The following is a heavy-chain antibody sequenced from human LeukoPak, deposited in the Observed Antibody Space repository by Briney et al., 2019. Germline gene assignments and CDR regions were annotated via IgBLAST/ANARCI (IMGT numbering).Heavy chain of an antibody. D-gene: IGHD3-22*01. V-gene: IGHV4-59*01. CDR2: IYYSGST. CDR1: GGSISSYY. Sequence: PSETLSLTCTVSGGSISSYYWSWIRQSPGKGLEWIGYIYYSGSTNYNPSLKSRVTISVDTSKNQFSLKLSSVTAADTAVYYCAKDGINYYDISGYDIWGQGTLVTVSS. CDR3: AKDGINYYDISGYDI. J-gene: IGHJ4*02.